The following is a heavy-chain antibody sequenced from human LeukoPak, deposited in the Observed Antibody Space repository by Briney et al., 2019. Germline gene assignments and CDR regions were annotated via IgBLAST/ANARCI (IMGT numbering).Heavy chain of an antibody. CDR3: ARVVSITGIWTDYNWFDP. CDR2: ISAYNGNT. J-gene: IGHJ5*02. D-gene: IGHD1-20*01. Sequence: ASVKVSCTASGYTFTSYGIGWVRQAPGQGLEWMGWISAYNGNTNYAQKLQGRVTMTTDTSTSTAYMELRSLRSDDTAVYYCARVVSITGIWTDYNWFDPWGQGTLVTVSS. V-gene: IGHV1-18*01. CDR1: GYTFTSYG.